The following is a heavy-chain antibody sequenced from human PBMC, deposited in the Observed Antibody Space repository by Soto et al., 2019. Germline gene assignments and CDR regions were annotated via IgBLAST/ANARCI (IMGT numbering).Heavy chain of an antibody. V-gene: IGHV3-23*01. Sequence: EVQVLESGGDLVQPGGSLRLTCSVSGFTFSTSSMNWVRQAPGKALEWVSSISGSGDITYYADSVKGRFTTSRDNSKSTVYLQMNSVRVEDTGVYHCAKCWDISIAEVFDIWGQGSMVTVSS. J-gene: IGHJ3*02. CDR3: AKCWDISIAEVFDI. CDR1: GFTFSTSS. CDR2: ISGSGDIT. D-gene: IGHD1-26*01.